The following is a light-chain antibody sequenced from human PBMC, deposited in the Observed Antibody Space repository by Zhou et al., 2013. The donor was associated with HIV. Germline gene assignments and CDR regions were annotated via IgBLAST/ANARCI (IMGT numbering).Light chain of an antibody. CDR1: ESISTF. V-gene: IGKV1-5*03. CDR3: QQSNSDSWT. J-gene: IGKJ1*01. Sequence: DIQLTQSPPTLSASVGDRVTIACRASESISTFLAWYQWKPGKAPKLLIYKASNLESGVPPRFSGSGSGTEFTLTISSLQPDDFATYYCQQSNSDSWTFDQGTKVEVK. CDR2: KAS.